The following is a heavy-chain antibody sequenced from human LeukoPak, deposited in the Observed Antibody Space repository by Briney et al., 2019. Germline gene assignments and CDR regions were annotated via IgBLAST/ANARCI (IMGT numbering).Heavy chain of an antibody. V-gene: IGHV4-59*01. CDR2: IYYSGST. CDR3: ARDYCSSTSCYWGAFDI. CDR1: GGSISSYY. J-gene: IGHJ3*02. D-gene: IGHD2-2*01. Sequence: ASETLSLTCTVSGGSISSYYWSWIRQPPGKGLEWIGYIYYSGSTNYNPSLKSRVTISVDTSKNQFSLKLSSVTAADTAVYYCARDYCSSTSCYWGAFDIWGQGTMVTVSS.